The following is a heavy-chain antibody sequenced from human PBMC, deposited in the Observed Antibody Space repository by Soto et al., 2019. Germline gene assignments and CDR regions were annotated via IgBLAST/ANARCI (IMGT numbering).Heavy chain of an antibody. CDR1: GFSFNDAW. J-gene: IGHJ4*02. D-gene: IGHD6-19*01. V-gene: IGHV3-15*07. CDR2: LKGKNVGGKT. CDR3: ATEFGYSSGQNDN. Sequence: EVQLVESGGGLVKPGGSLRLSCATYGFSFNDAWLSWVRQAPGKGLEWVGRLKGKNVGGKTDHAAPVTGRFSISSDDSKNMLYLQMNNLKIEDTAVYYCATEFGYSSGQNDNWGQGTLVTVSS.